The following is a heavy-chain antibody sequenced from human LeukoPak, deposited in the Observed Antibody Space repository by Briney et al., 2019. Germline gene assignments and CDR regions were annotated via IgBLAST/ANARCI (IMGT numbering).Heavy chain of an antibody. CDR3: ARPVPSRLGWFDP. V-gene: IGHV4-4*07. J-gene: IGHJ5*02. CDR1: GGSISSYY. CDR2: IDISGST. Sequence: SETLSLTCTVSGGSISSYYWSWIRQPAGKGLEWIGRIDISGSTNYNASLKSRVTMSIDTSKNQFSLKLTSVTAADTAVYYCARPVPSRLGWFDPWGQGTLVTVFS. D-gene: IGHD1-1*01.